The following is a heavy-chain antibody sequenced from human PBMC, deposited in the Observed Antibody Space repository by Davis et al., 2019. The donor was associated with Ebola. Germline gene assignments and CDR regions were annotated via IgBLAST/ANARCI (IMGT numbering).Heavy chain of an antibody. Sequence: GGSLRLSCAASGFTINNNYMSRVRQAPGKGLEWVSIIHSGGSTHYADSVKGRFTVSRDDSKNTLYLQMNSLRAEDTAVYYCARGGSALSHDYWGQGTLVTVSS. CDR1: GFTINNNY. CDR3: ARGGSALSHDY. CDR2: IHSGGST. J-gene: IGHJ4*02. V-gene: IGHV3-53*01. D-gene: IGHD6-25*01.